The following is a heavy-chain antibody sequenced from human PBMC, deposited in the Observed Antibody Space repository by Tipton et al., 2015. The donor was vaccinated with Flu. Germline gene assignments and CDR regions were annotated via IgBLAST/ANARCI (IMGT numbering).Heavy chain of an antibody. CDR2: IYHSGST. Sequence: TLSLTCAVSGGSISSSNWWSWVRQPPGKGLEWIGEIYHSGSTNYNPSLKSRVTISVDKSKNQFSLKLSSVTAADTAVYHCASWLSSSWYSSYFDYWGQGTLVTVSS. CDR1: GGSISSSNW. V-gene: IGHV4-4*02. CDR3: ASWLSSSWYSSYFDY. J-gene: IGHJ4*02. D-gene: IGHD6-13*01.